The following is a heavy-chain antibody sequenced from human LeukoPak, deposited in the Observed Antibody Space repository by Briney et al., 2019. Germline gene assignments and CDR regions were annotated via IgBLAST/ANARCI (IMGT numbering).Heavy chain of an antibody. CDR1: GFTFSSYA. CDR2: ISYDGSNK. J-gene: IGHJ4*02. V-gene: IGHV3-30*04. D-gene: IGHD3-10*01. Sequence: PGGSLRLSCAASGFTFSSYAMHWVRQAPGKGLEWVAVISYDGSNKYYADSVKGRFTISRDNSKNTLYLQMNSLRAEDTAVYYCAKSLRFGELLSPVDYWCQGTLVTVSS. CDR3: AKSLRFGELLSPVDY.